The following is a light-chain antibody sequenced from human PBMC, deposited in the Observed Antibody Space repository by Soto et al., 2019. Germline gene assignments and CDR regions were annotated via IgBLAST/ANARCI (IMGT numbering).Light chain of an antibody. V-gene: IGLV2-14*01. J-gene: IGLJ2*01. CDR3: SSYTSSNTHVI. CDR1: SSDVGGYNY. CDR2: DVS. Sequence: QSVLTQPASVSGSPGQSSTISCTGTSSDVGGYNYVSWYQQHPGKAPKLMIYDVSNRPSGVSNRFSGSKSGNTASLTISGLQAEDEADYYCSSYTSSNTHVIFGGGTKLTVL.